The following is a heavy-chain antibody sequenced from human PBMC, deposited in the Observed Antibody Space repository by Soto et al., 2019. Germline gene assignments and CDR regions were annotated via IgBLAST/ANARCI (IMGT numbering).Heavy chain of an antibody. J-gene: IGHJ4*02. D-gene: IGHD6-13*01. V-gene: IGHV4-59*01. CDR3: ARGTSWQLPFDY. CDR2: ISYSGST. CDR1: SDSISSYY. Sequence: SETLSLTCTVPSDSISSYYWSWIRQPPGKRLEWIGYISYSGSTDYNPSLKSRVTISGDTSKNQFSLKVSSVTAADTAVYYCARGTSWQLPFDYWGQGTLVTVSS.